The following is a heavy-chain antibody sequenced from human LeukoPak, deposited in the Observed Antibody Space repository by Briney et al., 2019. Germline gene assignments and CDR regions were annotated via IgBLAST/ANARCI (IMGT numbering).Heavy chain of an antibody. CDR2: ISWNSGSI. V-gene: IGHV3-9*03. J-gene: IGHJ3*02. D-gene: IGHD2-8*02. CDR1: GFTFDDYA. Sequence: GGSLRLSCAASGFTFDDYAMHWVRQAPGKGLEWVSGISWNSGSIGYADSVKGRFTISRDNAKNSLYLQMNSLRGEDMALYYCAKDEFVASDFTGAFDIWGQGTMVTVSS. CDR3: AKDEFVASDFTGAFDI.